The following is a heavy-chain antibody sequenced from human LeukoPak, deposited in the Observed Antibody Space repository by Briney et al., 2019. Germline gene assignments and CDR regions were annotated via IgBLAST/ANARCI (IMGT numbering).Heavy chain of an antibody. CDR3: AREAGYSGYDQDY. CDR2: IYYSGST. Sequence: SETLSLTCTVSGASISSYYWSWIRQPPGKGLEWIGYIYYSGSTNYNPSLKSRVTISVDTSKNQFSLKLSSVTAADTAVYYCAREAGYSGYDQDYWGQGTLVTVSS. V-gene: IGHV4-59*01. J-gene: IGHJ4*02. D-gene: IGHD5-12*01. CDR1: GASISSYY.